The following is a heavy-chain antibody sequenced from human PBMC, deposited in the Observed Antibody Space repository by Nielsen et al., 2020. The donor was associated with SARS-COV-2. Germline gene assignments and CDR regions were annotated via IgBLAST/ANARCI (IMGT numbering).Heavy chain of an antibody. V-gene: IGHV4-59*01. CDR2: IYYSGST. D-gene: IGHD3-9*01. CDR3: ARDRRDLVPDYYLDQSFYGLDV. J-gene: IGHJ6*02. CDR1: GGSINSYY. Sequence: SETLSLTCTVSGGSINSYYWSWIRQPPGKGLEWIGYIYYSGSTSYSPSLKSRVTISLDTTKNQFSLKVTSVTAADTAVYYCARDRRDLVPDYYLDQSFYGLDVWGQGTTVTVSS.